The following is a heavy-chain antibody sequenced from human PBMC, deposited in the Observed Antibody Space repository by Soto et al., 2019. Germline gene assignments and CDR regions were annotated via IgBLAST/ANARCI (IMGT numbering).Heavy chain of an antibody. J-gene: IGHJ4*02. CDR2: VSAYNGNT. Sequence: QVQLVQCGAEVKKPGASVKVSCKASGYTFTSYGISWVRQAPGQGVEWMGLVSAYNGNTNYKQKLQGRVNMTTDKSMSTANMEVRSLRSDDTAVYYCARDRGSYALAYWGQGTLVTVSS. V-gene: IGHV1-18*01. CDR1: GYTFTSYG. D-gene: IGHD1-26*01. CDR3: ARDRGSYALAY.